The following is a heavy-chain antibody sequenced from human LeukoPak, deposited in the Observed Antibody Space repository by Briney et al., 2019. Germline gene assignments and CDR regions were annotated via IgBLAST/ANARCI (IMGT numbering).Heavy chain of an antibody. CDR3: AKIIAAANRPTFDY. CDR2: ISDTGNT. CDR1: GFTFSSYS. Sequence: GGSLRLSCAASGFTFSSYSMNWVRQAPGKGLEWVSAISDTGNTYHADSVKGRFTISRDSSKNTLFLQMNRLRPEDAAVYYCAKIIAAANRPTFDYWGQGTLVTVSS. V-gene: IGHV3-23*01. D-gene: IGHD6-13*01. J-gene: IGHJ4*02.